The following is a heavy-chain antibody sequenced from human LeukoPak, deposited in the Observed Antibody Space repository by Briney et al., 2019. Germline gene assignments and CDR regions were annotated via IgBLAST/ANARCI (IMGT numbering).Heavy chain of an antibody. CDR2: ISYTGTT. CDR3: ARDRNGDYINYYFDY. V-gene: IGHV4-39*07. Sequence: PSETLSLTCTVSGGSISSRSYFWDWIRQPPGKGLEWIGTISYTGTTYYNPSLKSRVTISVDRYKNQFSLKLSSVTVADTAVYYCARDRNGDYINYYFDYWGQGTLVTVSS. J-gene: IGHJ4*02. CDR1: GGSISSRSYF. D-gene: IGHD4-17*01.